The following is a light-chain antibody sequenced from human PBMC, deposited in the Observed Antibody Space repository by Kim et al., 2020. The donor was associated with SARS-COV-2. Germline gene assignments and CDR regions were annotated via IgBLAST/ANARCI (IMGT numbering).Light chain of an antibody. V-gene: IGLV7-46*01. J-gene: IGLJ3*02. CDR3: LLSYSGARV. CDR1: TGAVTSGHY. CDR2: HTS. Sequence: PGGTVTLPCGSSTGAVTSGHYPYWFQQNPGQAPRTLIYHTSNKQSWTPARFSGSLVGGKAALTLSGAQPEDEAEYYCLLSYSGARVFGGGTQLTVL.